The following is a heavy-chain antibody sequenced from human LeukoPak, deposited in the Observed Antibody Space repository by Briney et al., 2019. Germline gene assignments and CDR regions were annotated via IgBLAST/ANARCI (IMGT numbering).Heavy chain of an antibody. D-gene: IGHD2/OR15-2a*01. CDR2: IYYSGST. V-gene: IGHV4-59*12. CDR1: GGSISSYY. J-gene: IGHJ6*03. Sequence: SETLSLTCTVSGGSISSYYWSRIRQPPGKGLEWIGYIYYSGSTYYNPSLKGRVTISVDRSKNQFSLKLSSVTAADTAVYYCARAPFYAYYYYYMDVWGKGTTVTVSS. CDR3: ARAPFYAYYYYYMDV.